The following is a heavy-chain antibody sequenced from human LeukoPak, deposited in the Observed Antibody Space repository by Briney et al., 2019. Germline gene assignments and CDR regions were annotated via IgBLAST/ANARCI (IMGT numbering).Heavy chain of an antibody. CDR1: GYSISSGYY. Sequence: SESLSLTCTVSGYSISSGYYWGWIRQPPGKGLEWIGSIYHSGSTYYNPSPKRRVSISVDTSKNQFSQDLSSVTAADTAVYYCATPGRYYDSSGYHVWGQGTLVTVSS. D-gene: IGHD3-22*01. V-gene: IGHV4-38-2*02. CDR3: ATPGRYYDSSGYHV. CDR2: IYHSGST. J-gene: IGHJ4*02.